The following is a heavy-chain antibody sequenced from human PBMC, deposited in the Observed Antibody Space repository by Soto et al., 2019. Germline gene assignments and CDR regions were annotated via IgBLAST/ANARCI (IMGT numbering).Heavy chain of an antibody. J-gene: IGHJ4*02. Sequence: EVQLVETGGGLIQPGGSLRLSCAASGFTVSSNYMSWVRQAPGKGLEWVSVIYSGGSTYYADSVKGRFTISRDNSKNTLYLQLNSLRAEDTAVYYGERGGLLTGYLDSWGQGTLVTVSS. V-gene: IGHV3-53*02. CDR1: GFTVSSNY. D-gene: IGHD3-9*01. CDR3: ERGGLLTGYLDS. CDR2: IYSGGST.